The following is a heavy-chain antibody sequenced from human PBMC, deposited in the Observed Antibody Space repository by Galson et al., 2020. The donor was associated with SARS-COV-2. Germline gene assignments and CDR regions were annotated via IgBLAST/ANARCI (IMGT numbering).Heavy chain of an antibody. D-gene: IGHD6-19*01. Sequence: SETLSLTCDVSGGSIFSGGYSWTWIRQPPGKGLEWIGYLYHTGTTYYNPSHKSRVTISADRSKNQFSLRLNSVTAADTAVYYCARDPVAGTGWFDPWGQGTLVTVSS. V-gene: IGHV4-30-2*01. CDR2: LYHTGTT. J-gene: IGHJ5*02. CDR1: GGSIFSGGYS. CDR3: ARDPVAGTGWFDP.